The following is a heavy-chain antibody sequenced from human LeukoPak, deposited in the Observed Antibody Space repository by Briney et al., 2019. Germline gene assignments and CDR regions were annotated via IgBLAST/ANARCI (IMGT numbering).Heavy chain of an antibody. CDR3: ARDQEGFDY. J-gene: IGHJ4*02. Sequence: ASVKVSCKASGYTFTSYYIHWVRQAPGQGLEWMGMIYPRDGSTSYARKFQGRVTVTRDTSTSTVHMELSGLRSEDTAVYYCARDQEGFDYWGQGTLVTVPS. CDR2: IYPRDGST. V-gene: IGHV1-46*01. CDR1: GYTFTSYY.